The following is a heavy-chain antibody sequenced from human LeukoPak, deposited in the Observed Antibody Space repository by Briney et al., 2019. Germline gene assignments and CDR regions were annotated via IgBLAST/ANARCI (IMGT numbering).Heavy chain of an antibody. CDR1: GDSITTNNYY. Sequence: SETLSLTCSVSGDSITTNNYYWGWIRQPPGKGLEWIGNIHYSGSTYYSPSLKNRVTISVDTSKNQFSLRLKSVTAADTAVYYCWRRHCSNSVCSSSRVDFWGQGTLVTVSS. CDR3: WRRHCSNSVCSSSRVDF. V-gene: IGHV4-39*01. J-gene: IGHJ4*02. CDR2: IHYSGST. D-gene: IGHD2-8*01.